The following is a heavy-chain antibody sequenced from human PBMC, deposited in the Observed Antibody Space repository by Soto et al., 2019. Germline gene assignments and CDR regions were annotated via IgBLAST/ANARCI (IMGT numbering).Heavy chain of an antibody. CDR3: ARGRSLKWNWFDR. J-gene: IGHJ5*02. CDR2: IFPNSGAT. CDR1: GYVFTGFY. D-gene: IGHD1-26*01. Sequence: GASVKVSCKASGYVFTGFYLHWVRQAPGPGLEWMGWIFPNSGATNYAQKFQGRVTLTRDTSLSTGYMDLTRLTSDDTAVYYCARGRSLKWNWFDRWGQGTLVTVSS. V-gene: IGHV1-2*02.